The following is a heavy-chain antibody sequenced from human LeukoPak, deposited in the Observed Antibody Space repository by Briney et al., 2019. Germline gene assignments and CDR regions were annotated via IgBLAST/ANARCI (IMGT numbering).Heavy chain of an antibody. D-gene: IGHD2-2*01. CDR3: ARGYSYQLLAFDY. CDR1: GGSISSGGYS. J-gene: IGHJ4*02. V-gene: IGHV4-30-2*01. CDR2: IYHSGST. Sequence: PSQTLSLTCAVSGGSISSGGYSWSWIRQPPGKGLEWIGYIYHSGSTYYNPSLKSRVTISVDRSKNQFSLKLSSVTAADTAVYYCARGYSYQLLAFDYWGQGTLVTASS.